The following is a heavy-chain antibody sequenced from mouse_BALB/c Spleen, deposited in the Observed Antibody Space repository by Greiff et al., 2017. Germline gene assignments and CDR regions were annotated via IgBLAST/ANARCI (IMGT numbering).Heavy chain of an antibody. Sequence: VQLQQSGAELVKPGASVKLSCTASGFNIKDTYMHWVKQRPEQGLEWIGRIDPANGNTKYDPKFQGKATITADTSSNTAYLQLSSLTSEDTAVYYCASRDGYYAMDYWGQGTTLTVSS. CDR3: ASRDGYYAMDY. CDR1: GFNIKDTY. J-gene: IGHJ4*01. D-gene: IGHD3-1*01. CDR2: IDPANGNT. V-gene: IGHV14-3*02.